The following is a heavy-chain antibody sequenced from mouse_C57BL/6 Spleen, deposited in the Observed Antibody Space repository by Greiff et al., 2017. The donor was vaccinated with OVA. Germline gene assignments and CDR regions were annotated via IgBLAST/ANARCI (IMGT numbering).Heavy chain of an antibody. CDR1: GYSFTDYN. J-gene: IGHJ2*01. CDR2: INPNYGTT. V-gene: IGHV1-39*01. Sequence: VQLKQSGPELVKPGASVKISCKASGYSFTDYNMNWVKQSNGKSLEWIGVINPNYGTTSYNQKFKGKATLTVDQSSSTAYMQLNSLTSEDAADYDSARGGNTVVADYWGQGTTLTVSS. CDR3: ARGGNTVVADY. D-gene: IGHD1-1*01.